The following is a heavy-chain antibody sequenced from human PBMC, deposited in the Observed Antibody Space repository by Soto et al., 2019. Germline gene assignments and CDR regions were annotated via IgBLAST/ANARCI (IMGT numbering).Heavy chain of an antibody. J-gene: IGHJ4*02. V-gene: IGHV4-39*07. D-gene: IGHD3-9*01. Sequence: SETLSLTCTVSGGSISSSSYYWGWIRQPPGKGLEWIGSIYYSGSTYYNPSLKSRVTISVDTSKNQFSLKLSSVTAADTAVYYCARGVRYFDYWGQGTLVTVSS. CDR3: ARGVRYFDY. CDR1: GGSISSSSYY. CDR2: IYYSGST.